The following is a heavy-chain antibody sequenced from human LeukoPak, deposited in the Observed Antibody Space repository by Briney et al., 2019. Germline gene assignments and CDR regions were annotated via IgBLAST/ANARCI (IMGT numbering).Heavy chain of an antibody. CDR3: AKRNTIFGVGWDAFDV. CDR1: GFTFTNYA. CDR2: IGGSGHTT. D-gene: IGHD3-3*01. V-gene: IGHV3-23*01. Sequence: GGSLRLSCAASGFTFTNYAMSWVRQAPGKGLEWVSGIGGSGHTTYYPDSVKGRFTISRDISNNTLYLQMNSLRDEDTALYYCAKRNTIFGVGWDAFDVWGQGTMVTVSS. J-gene: IGHJ3*01.